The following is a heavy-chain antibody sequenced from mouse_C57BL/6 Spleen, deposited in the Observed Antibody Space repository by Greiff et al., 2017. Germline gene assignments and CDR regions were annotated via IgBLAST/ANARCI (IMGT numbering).Heavy chain of an antibody. V-gene: IGHV1-7*01. Sequence: QVQLQQSGAELAKPGASVKLSCKASGYTFTSYWMHWVKQRPGQGLEWIGYINPSSGYTKYNQKFKDMATLTADKSSSTAYMQLSSLTYEDSAVYYCARWDFYEAMGYWGQGTSVTVSS. CDR2: INPSSGYT. CDR1: GYTFTSYW. CDR3: ARWDFYEAMGY. J-gene: IGHJ4*01. D-gene: IGHD4-1*01.